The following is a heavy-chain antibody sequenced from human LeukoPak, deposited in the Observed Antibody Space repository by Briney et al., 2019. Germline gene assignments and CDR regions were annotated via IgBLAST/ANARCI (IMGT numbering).Heavy chain of an antibody. Sequence: GGSLRLSCEASGFTFDDYAMHWVRQAPGKGLEWVSLITGDGGRTYFGDSVKGRFTISRDNRKNSLYLQMNSLRTDDTALYYCAREGPIAVAGYFDYWGQATLVTVSS. CDR2: ITGDGGRT. CDR1: GFTFDDYA. J-gene: IGHJ4*02. D-gene: IGHD6-19*01. V-gene: IGHV3-43*02. CDR3: AREGPIAVAGYFDY.